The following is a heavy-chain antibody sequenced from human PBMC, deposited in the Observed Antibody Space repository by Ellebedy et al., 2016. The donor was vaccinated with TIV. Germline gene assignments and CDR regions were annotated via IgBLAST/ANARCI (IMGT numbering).Heavy chain of an antibody. CDR2: IYQDGGVQ. V-gene: IGHV3-7*01. CDR1: GFSFRSYW. CDR3: ARRGSYGDYAVQVNSWFDR. D-gene: IGHD3-16*01. J-gene: IGHJ5*02. Sequence: PGGSLRLSCAASGFSFRSYWMSWVRQAPGKGLEWVANIYQDGGVQYYVDSVKGRFTISRDNADNSLFLQMNSLRVEDTAVYYCARRGSYGDYAVQVNSWFDRWGRGTLVSVSS.